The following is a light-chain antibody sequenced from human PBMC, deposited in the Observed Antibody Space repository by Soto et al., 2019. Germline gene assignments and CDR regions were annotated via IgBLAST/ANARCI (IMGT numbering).Light chain of an antibody. V-gene: IGKV1-39*01. CDR2: VAS. J-gene: IGKJ1*01. CDR1: QSISTY. Sequence: DIQLTQSPSSLSASVGDRLTITCRASQSISTYLNWYHQKPGKAPKLLIYVASTLQSGVTSRVSGSGSGTDFTLTISSLQHEDIETYYCQDSYSTSFGQGTKVEIK. CDR3: QDSYSTS.